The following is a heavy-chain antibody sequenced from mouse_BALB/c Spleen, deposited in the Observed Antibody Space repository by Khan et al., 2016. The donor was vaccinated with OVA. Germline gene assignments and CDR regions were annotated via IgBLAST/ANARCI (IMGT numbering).Heavy chain of an antibody. CDR1: GYTFTSYW. V-gene: IGHV1-69*02. D-gene: IGHD1-1*01. Sequence: QVQLQQSGAEVVKPGAPVKLSCKASGYTFTSYWINWVKQWPGRGLEWIGRIDPSVSETHYNQKLKDKATLTVDKSSNTAYIQLSSLTSEDSAVYDCARRGISYYGSNSYYYAMDYWGQGTSVTVSS. J-gene: IGHJ4*01. CDR3: ARRGISYYGSNSYYYAMDY. CDR2: IDPSVSET.